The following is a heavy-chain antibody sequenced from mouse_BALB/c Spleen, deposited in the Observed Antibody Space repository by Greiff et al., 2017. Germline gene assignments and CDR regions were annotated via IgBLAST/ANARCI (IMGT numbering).Heavy chain of an antibody. Sequence: VQLQQSGAELMKPGASVKISCKATGYTFSSYWIEWVKQRPGHGLEWIGEILPGSGSTNYNEKFKGKATFTADTSSNTAYMQLSSLTSEDSAVYYCASPGNYYAMDYWGQGTSVTVSS. V-gene: IGHV1-9*01. J-gene: IGHJ4*01. D-gene: IGHD2-1*01. CDR3: ASPGNYYAMDY. CDR2: ILPGSGST. CDR1: GYTFSSYW.